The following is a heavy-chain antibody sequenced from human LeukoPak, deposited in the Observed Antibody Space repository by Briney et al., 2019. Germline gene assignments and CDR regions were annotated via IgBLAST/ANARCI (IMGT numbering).Heavy chain of an antibody. D-gene: IGHD3-22*01. V-gene: IGHV1-24*01. J-gene: IGHJ4*02. CDR2: FDPEDGET. CDR1: GYTLTELS. Sequence: EASVKVSCKVSGYTLTELSMHWVRQAPGKGLEWMGGFDPEDGETIYAQKFQGRVTMTEDTSTDTAYMELSSLRSEDTAVYYCASGYYDSPLVELYGNYWGQGTLVTVSS. CDR3: ASGYYDSPLVELYGNY.